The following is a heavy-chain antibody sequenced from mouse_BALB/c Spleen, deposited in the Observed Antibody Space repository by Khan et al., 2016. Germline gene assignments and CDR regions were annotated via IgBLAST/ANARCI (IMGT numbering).Heavy chain of an antibody. J-gene: IGHJ4*01. V-gene: IGHV3-2*02. Sequence: EVQLQESGPGLVKPSQSLSLTCTVTGYSITSDYAWNWIRQFPGNKLEWMGYISYSGSTRYYPSLKSRISITRDTSKNQFFLQLNSVTTEDTATYECARAPAAYYAMDYWGQGTSVTVSS. CDR2: ISYSGST. CDR3: ARAPAAYYAMDY. CDR1: GYSITSDYA.